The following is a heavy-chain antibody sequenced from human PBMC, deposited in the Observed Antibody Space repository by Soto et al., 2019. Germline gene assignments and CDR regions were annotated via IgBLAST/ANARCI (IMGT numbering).Heavy chain of an antibody. CDR3: AHTKVTHWLGPHFGF. Sequence: QITVKESGPTLVKATQSLTLTCTFSGFSLSTSGGGVDWIRQPPGKALEWLAVIYWDDDKSYSPSLKSRLTITKDTSKNQVALTMTHMDPVDTATYFCAHTKVTHWLGPHFGFWGQGTLVTVSS. J-gene: IGHJ4*02. D-gene: IGHD6-19*01. V-gene: IGHV2-5*02. CDR2: IYWDDDK. CDR1: GFSLSTSGGG.